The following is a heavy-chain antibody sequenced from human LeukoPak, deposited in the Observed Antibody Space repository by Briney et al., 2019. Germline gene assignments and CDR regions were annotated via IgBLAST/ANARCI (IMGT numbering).Heavy chain of an antibody. Sequence: GGSLRPSCAASGFTFSDHYMDWVRQAPGRGLEWVGRSRNKANSYTTEYAASVKGRFTISRDDSKNSLYLQMNSLKIEDTAVYYCARLRGNYPDYWGQGALVTVPS. CDR3: ARLRGNYPDY. D-gene: IGHD1-7*01. CDR1: GFTFSDHY. J-gene: IGHJ4*02. CDR2: SRNKANSYTT. V-gene: IGHV3-72*01.